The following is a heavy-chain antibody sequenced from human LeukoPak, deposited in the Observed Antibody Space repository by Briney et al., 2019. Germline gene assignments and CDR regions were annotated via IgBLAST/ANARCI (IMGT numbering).Heavy chain of an antibody. Sequence: ASVSVSFTPAGPTFTIHGISWVRQAPGQGREWMGWITAYDDNTNYAQKLQGRGTMTTDTSTSTAYMELRSMRSDDTAVYYCARALVWVGEPSHIDYWGQGTLVTASS. CDR3: ARALVWVGEPSHIDY. CDR2: ITAYDDNT. D-gene: IGHD3-10*01. J-gene: IGHJ4*02. CDR1: GPTFTIHG. V-gene: IGHV1-18*01.